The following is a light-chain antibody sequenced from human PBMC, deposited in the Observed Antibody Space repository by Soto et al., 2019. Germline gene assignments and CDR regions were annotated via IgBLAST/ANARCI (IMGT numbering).Light chain of an antibody. CDR2: GAS. Sequence: EIVMTQSPATLSVSPGERATLSCRASQSVSSNLAWYQQKPGQAPRLLIYGASTRATGIPARFSGSGSGTEFTLTISSLQSEEFAVYYCQQYNNLELTFGAGTKVDFK. CDR3: QQYNNLELT. J-gene: IGKJ4*01. V-gene: IGKV3-15*01. CDR1: QSVSSN.